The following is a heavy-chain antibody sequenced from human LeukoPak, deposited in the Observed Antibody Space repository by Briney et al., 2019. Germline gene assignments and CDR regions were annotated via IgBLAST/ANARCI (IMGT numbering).Heavy chain of an antibody. J-gene: IGHJ6*03. Sequence: PGGSLRLSCAASGFTFSSYAMSWVRQAPGKGLEWVSAISGSGGSTYYADSVKGRFTISRDNSKNTLYLQMNSLRAEDTAVYYCAKRVRSSYSGLETKRYYYYYMDVWGKGTTVTVSS. CDR3: AKRVRSSYSGLETKRYYYYYMDV. D-gene: IGHD3/OR15-3a*01. V-gene: IGHV3-23*01. CDR1: GFTFSSYA. CDR2: ISGSGGST.